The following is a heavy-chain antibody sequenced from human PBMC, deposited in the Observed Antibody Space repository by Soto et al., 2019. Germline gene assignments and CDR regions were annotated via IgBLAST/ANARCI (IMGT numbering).Heavy chain of an antibody. D-gene: IGHD1-26*01. V-gene: IGHV3-21*01. Sequence: PGGSLRLSCAASGFTFSSYSMNWVRQAPGKGLEWVSSISSSSSYIYYADSVKGRFTISRDNAKNSLYLQMNSLRAEDTAVYYCARESWELGYFDYWGQGPLVTVSS. CDR3: ARESWELGYFDY. J-gene: IGHJ4*02. CDR1: GFTFSSYS. CDR2: ISSSSSYI.